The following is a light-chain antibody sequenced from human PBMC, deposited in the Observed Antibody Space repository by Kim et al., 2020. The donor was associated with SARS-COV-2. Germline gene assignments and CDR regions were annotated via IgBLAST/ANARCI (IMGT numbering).Light chain of an antibody. V-gene: IGKV1-5*03. J-gene: IGKJ2*01. Sequence: DIQMTQSPSTLSASVGDRVTITCRASERIGSWLAWYQQKPGKAPKLLLYKASTVESGVPSRFSGSGSGTEFTLTISSLQPDDFATYYCEPWNSYLYTCGQGTKLEIK. CDR2: KAS. CDR3: EPWNSYLYT. CDR1: ERIGSW.